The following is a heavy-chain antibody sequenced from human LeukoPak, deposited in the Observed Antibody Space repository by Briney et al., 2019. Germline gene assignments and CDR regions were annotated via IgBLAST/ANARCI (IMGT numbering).Heavy chain of an antibody. CDR2: INEGGSGK. V-gene: IGHV3-7*01. J-gene: IGHJ4*02. CDR1: GFVFTSYW. CDR3: ASSPESGYYDSSGYSFDY. Sequence: GGSLRLSCAASGFVFTSYWMTWVRQAPGKGLEWVTSINEGGSGKYYVDSVKGRFTISRDNAKNSLYLQMNSLRAEDTAVYYCASSPESGYYDSSGYSFDYWGQATLVTVSS. D-gene: IGHD3-22*01.